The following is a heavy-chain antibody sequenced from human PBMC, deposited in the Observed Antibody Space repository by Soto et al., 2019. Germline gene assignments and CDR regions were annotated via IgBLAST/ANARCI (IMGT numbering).Heavy chain of an antibody. CDR2: IYYSGST. CDR3: ARDDGGNPYYFDY. D-gene: IGHD2-15*01. Sequence: SETLSLTCTVSGGSISSYYWSWIRQPPGKGLEWIGYIYYSGSTNYNPSLKSRVTISVDTSKNQFSLKLSSVTAADTAVYYCARDDGGNPYYFDYWGQGTLVTVSS. CDR1: GGSISSYY. J-gene: IGHJ4*02. V-gene: IGHV4-59*01.